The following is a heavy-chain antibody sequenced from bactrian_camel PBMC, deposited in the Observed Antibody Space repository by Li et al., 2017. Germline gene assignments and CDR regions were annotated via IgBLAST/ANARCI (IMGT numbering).Heavy chain of an antibody. CDR1: GYMSSMYC. CDR3: AAAWSRPVSSVGKVDVGADAFDY. J-gene: IGHJ4*01. CDR2: LAGDTTA. D-gene: IGHD1*01. V-gene: IGHV3S53*01. Sequence: VQLVESGGGLVQPGGSLRLSCAASGYMSSMYCAGWFRQAPGKEREGVATLAGDTTANYADSVKGRFSISKDNAVNTLYLQMNSLKPEDTAMYYCAAAWSRPVSSVGKVDVGADAFDYWGQGTQVTVS.